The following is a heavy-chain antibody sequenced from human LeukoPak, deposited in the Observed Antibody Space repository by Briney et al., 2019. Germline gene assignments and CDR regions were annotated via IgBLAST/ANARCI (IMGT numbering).Heavy chain of an antibody. J-gene: IGHJ4*01. CDR3: ARDGTAPGLYFDL. CDR1: GFTFSDYW. Sequence: GGSLRLSCEVYGFTFSDYWMNWVRQAPGKGLEWVASIKQDGSDKSYVDSVKGRFTISRDNAKNSLYLQLSSLRVEDTAVYYCARDGTAPGLYFDLWGQGTLVTVSS. CDR2: IKQDGSDK. V-gene: IGHV3-7*01. D-gene: IGHD6-13*01.